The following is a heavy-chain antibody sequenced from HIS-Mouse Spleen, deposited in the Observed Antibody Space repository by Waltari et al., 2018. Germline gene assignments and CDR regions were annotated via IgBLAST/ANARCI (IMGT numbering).Heavy chain of an antibody. D-gene: IGHD6-13*01. V-gene: IGHV3-21*01. J-gene: IGHJ4*02. Sequence: EVQLVESGGGLVKPGGSLRLSCAASGFTFSSYSMNWVRQSPGKGLEWVSSISSSSSYRYYADSVKGRFTISRDNAKNSLYLQMNSLRAEDTAVYYCARGYSSSEDYWGQGTLVTVSS. CDR3: ARGYSSSEDY. CDR2: ISSSSSYR. CDR1: GFTFSSYS.